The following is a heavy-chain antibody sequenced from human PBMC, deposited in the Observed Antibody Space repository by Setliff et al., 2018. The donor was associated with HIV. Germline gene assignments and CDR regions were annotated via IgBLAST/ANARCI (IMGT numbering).Heavy chain of an antibody. Sequence: SVKVSCKASGGIFSNYAINWVRQAPGQGLEWMGGIIPIFGTATYAQKFQGRVTITADESTSTAYMELSSLRSADTAVYYCARGDMIAFGGIGPFDYWGQGILVTVSS. V-gene: IGHV1-69*13. CDR2: IIPIFGTA. CDR1: GGIFSNYA. CDR3: ARGDMIAFGGIGPFDY. J-gene: IGHJ4*02. D-gene: IGHD3-16*01.